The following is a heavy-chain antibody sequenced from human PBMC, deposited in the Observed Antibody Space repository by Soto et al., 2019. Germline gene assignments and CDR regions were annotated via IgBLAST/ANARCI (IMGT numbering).Heavy chain of an antibody. CDR2: IRSRSSTI. V-gene: IGHV3-48*01. Sequence: EVQWVESGGGLVQPGGSLKLSCAASGFAFSDYSVNWVRQAPGKGLEWISYIRSRSSTISYADSVRGRFTISTDNAKNSLYLQMNSLRAEDTAVYYCAREYDYAFDSWGQGTLVTVSS. J-gene: IGHJ4*02. D-gene: IGHD3-10*01. CDR1: GFAFSDYS. CDR3: AREYDYAFDS.